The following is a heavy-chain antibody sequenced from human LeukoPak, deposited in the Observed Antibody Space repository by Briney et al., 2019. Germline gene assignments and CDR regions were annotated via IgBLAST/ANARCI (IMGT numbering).Heavy chain of an antibody. J-gene: IGHJ4*02. V-gene: IGHV1-18*04. CDR3: ARDRQQWLESPFDY. CDR2: ISAYNGNT. CDR1: GYTFTSSG. Sequence: ASVKVSCKASGYTFTSSGISWVRQAPGQGLEWMGWISAYNGNTNYAQKLQGRVTMTTDTSTSTAYMELRSLRSDDTAVYYCARDRQQWLESPFDYWGQGTLVTVSS. D-gene: IGHD6-19*01.